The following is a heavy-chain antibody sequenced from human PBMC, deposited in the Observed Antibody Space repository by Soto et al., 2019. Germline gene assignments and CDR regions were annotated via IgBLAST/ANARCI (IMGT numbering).Heavy chain of an antibody. CDR1: GGTFSSYA. J-gene: IGHJ5*02. D-gene: IGHD3-3*01. Sequence: WASVKVSCKASGGTFSSYAISWVRQAPGQGLEWMGGIIPIFGTANYAQKFQGRVTITADESTSTAYMELSSLRSEDTAVYYCATAYYDFWSGYYGHWFDPWGQGTLVTVSS. V-gene: IGHV1-69*13. CDR3: ATAYYDFWSGYYGHWFDP. CDR2: IIPIFGTA.